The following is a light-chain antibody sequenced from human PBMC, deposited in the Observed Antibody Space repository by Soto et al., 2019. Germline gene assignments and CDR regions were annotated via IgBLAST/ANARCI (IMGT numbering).Light chain of an antibody. CDR1: QSVRSS. J-gene: IGKJ5*01. CDR3: QQYNNWPIT. Sequence: RVMTQSPVTLSVSPCERATLFWRASQSVRSSLAWYQQKPGQAPRLFIYDASTRATGIPDRFSGSGSGTDFTLTISSLQSEDFEIYYCQQYNNWPITFGQGTRLEIK. CDR2: DAS. V-gene: IGKV3D-15*01.